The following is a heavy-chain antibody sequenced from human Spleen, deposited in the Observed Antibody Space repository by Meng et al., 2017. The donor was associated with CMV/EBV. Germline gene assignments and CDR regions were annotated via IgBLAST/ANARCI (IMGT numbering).Heavy chain of an antibody. CDR1: GYNFDVYG. J-gene: IGHJ4*02. CDR2: VSAENGDT. D-gene: IGHD4-17*01. Sequence: CTASGYNFDVYGITWVRQAPGQGLEWVGWVSAENGDTDYGQKFQGRVTVTADTFTNTAYMEMRSLRSDDSAMYYCARAGAAVTTNFDFWGQGTLVTVSS. CDR3: ARAGAAVTTNFDF. V-gene: IGHV1-18*01.